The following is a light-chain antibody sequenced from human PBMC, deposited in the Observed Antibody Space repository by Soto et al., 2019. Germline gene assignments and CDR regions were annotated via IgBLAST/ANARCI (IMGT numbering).Light chain of an antibody. Sequence: QSVLTQSPSASASLGASVKLTCTLSSGHSSYAIAWHQQQPEKGPRYLMKLNSDGSHSKGDGIPDRFSGSSSGAERYLTISSLQSEDEADYYCQNWGTGAVVFGGGTKVTVL. CDR2: LNSDGSH. CDR3: QNWGTGAVV. V-gene: IGLV4-69*01. J-gene: IGLJ2*01. CDR1: SGHSSYA.